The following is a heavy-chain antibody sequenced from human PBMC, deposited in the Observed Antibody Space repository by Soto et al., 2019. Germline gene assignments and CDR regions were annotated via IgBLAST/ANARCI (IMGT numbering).Heavy chain of an antibody. J-gene: IGHJ6*02. CDR2: INTYNGYT. V-gene: IGHV1-18*01. Sequence: QVHLVQSGAEVKKPGASVKVSCKASGYTFTSCGISWVRQAPGQGLEWMGLINTYNGYTNYPQNFQGRVTMTTDTSTGTVYIELRSLTSDDTAVYYCARDLTKGLDVWGQGTTVTVSS. CDR3: ARDLTKGLDV. D-gene: IGHD4-4*01. CDR1: GYTFTSCG.